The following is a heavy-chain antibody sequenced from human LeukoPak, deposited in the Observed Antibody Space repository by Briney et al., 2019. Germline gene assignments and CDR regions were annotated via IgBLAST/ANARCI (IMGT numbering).Heavy chain of an antibody. V-gene: IGHV3-33*01. Sequence: GGSLRLSCAASGFTFSSYGMHWVRQAPGKGLEWVAVIWYDGSNKYYADSVKGRFTISRDNSKNTLYLQMNSLRAEDTAVYYCATDAGAAALDYWGQGTLVTVSS. D-gene: IGHD2-15*01. CDR1: GFTFSSYG. CDR3: ATDAGAAALDY. J-gene: IGHJ4*02. CDR2: IWYDGSNK.